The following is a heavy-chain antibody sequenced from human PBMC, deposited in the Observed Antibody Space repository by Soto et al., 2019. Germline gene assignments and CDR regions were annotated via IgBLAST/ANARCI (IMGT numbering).Heavy chain of an antibody. D-gene: IGHD5-18*01. CDR3: ARNVDTAMVTYYYGMDV. Sequence: QVQLVQSGAEVKKPGASVKVSCKASGYTFTSYGISWVRQAPGQGLEWMGWISAYNGNTNYAQKLQGRVTMTTDTSTSTAYMELRSLRSDDTAVYYCARNVDTAMVTYYYGMDVWGQGTTVTVSS. CDR1: GYTFTSYG. V-gene: IGHV1-18*01. J-gene: IGHJ6*02. CDR2: ISAYNGNT.